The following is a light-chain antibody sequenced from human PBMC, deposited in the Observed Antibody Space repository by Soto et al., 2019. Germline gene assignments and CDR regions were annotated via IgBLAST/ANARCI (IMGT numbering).Light chain of an antibody. J-gene: IGKJ5*01. CDR1: QSVSNY. V-gene: IGKV3-20*01. Sequence: EVVLTQSPATLSVSPGEGATLSCRASQSVSNYLAWYQQKPGQAPRLLVYGASSRATGISDRFSGSGSGTDFTLTISRLEPEDFAVYYCQHYVSPPITFGQGTRLEIK. CDR2: GAS. CDR3: QHYVSPPIT.